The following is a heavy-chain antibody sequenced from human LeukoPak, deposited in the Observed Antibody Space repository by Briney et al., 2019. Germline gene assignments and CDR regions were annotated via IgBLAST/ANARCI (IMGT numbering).Heavy chain of an antibody. CDR1: GFTFSSYA. J-gene: IGHJ4*02. D-gene: IGHD5-12*01. CDR3: AKVGGYDWKYGDYAYYFDY. V-gene: IGHV3-23*01. CDR2: ISGSGGST. Sequence: GGSLRLSCAASGFTFSSYAMSWVRQAPGKGLEWVSAISGSGGSTYYADPVKGRFTISRDNSKNTLYLQMNSLRAEDTAVYYCAKVGGYDWKYGDYAYYFDYWGQGTLVTVSS.